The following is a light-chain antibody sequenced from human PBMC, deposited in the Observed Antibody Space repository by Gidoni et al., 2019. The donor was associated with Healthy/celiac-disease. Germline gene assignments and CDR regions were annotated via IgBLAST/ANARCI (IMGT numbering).Light chain of an antibody. CDR2: KDS. Sequence: SYELTQPPSVSVSPEQTARITCSGDALPKQYAYWYQQKQGQAPVLVIYKDSERPSGIPERFSGSSSGTTVTLTISGVQAEDEADYYLQSADSSGTYVVFGGGTKLTVL. J-gene: IGLJ2*01. CDR3: QSADSSGTYVV. CDR1: ALPKQY. V-gene: IGLV3-25*03.